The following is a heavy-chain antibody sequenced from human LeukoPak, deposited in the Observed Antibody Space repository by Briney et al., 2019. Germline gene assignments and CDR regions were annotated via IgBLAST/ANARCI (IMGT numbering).Heavy chain of an antibody. CDR1: GGSISSSSYY. CDR3: ARHYFMQQQVPLLDY. D-gene: IGHD6-13*01. J-gene: IGHJ4*02. Sequence: PSETLSLTCTVSGGSISSSSYYWGWIRQPPGKGLEWIGSIYYSGNTYYNPSLKSRVTISVDTSKNHFSLKLRSVTAADTAVYYCARHYFMQQQVPLLDYWCQGNLVTVSS. V-gene: IGHV4-39*01. CDR2: IYYSGNT.